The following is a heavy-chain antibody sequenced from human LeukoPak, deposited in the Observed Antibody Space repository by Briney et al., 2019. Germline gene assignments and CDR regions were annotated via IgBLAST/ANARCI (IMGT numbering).Heavy chain of an antibody. V-gene: IGHV4-34*01. CDR2: INHSGST. J-gene: IGHJ5*02. CDR1: GGSFSGYY. D-gene: IGHD3-10*01. Sequence: PSETLSLTCAVYGGSFSGYYWSWIRQPPGKGLEWIGEINHSGSTNYNPSLKSRVTISVDTSKNQFSLKLSSVTAADTAVYYCARLSLWFGGPWGQGTLVTVSS. CDR3: ARLSLWFGGP.